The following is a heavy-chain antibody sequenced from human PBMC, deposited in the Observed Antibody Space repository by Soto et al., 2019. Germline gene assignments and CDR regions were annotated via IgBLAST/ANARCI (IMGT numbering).Heavy chain of an antibody. Sequence: AGSLRLSYAAPGFTFSSYDMSRVRQAPGKGLEWVSAISGSGGRTYYADSVKGRFTISRDNSKNTLYLQMNSLRAEDTAVYYCAQDSSSWSWFDPSGERTLGIVSS. CDR3: AQDSSSWSWFDP. J-gene: IGHJ5*02. D-gene: IGHD6-13*01. CDR2: ISGSGGRT. V-gene: IGHV3-23*01. CDR1: GFTFSSYD.